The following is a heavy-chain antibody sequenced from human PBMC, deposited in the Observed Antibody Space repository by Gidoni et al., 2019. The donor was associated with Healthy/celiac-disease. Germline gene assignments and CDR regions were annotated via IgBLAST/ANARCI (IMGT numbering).Heavy chain of an antibody. CDR1: GFTFSSYS. CDR2: ISSSSSYI. Sequence: EVQLVESGGGLVKPGGSLSLSCASSGFTFSSYSMNWVRQAPGKGLEWVSYISSSSSYIYYADSVKCRFTISRDNAKNSLYLQMNSLRAEDTAVYYCASLSHNTDYWGQGTLVTVSS. J-gene: IGHJ4*02. V-gene: IGHV3-21*01. CDR3: ASLSHNTDY.